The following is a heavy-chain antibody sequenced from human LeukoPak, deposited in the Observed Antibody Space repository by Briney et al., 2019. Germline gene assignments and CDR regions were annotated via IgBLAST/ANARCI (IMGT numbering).Heavy chain of an antibody. CDR3: AKVRDSSH. CDR1: GYTFTRYQ. Sequence: ASVKVSCKASGYTFTRYQIHWVRQAPGQGPEWMGIIYPSGGSTNYAQKFQGRVTMTRDMSTGTVYMELSSLRSEDTAVYYCAKVRDSSHWGQGTLVTVSS. J-gene: IGHJ4*02. CDR2: IYPSGGST. V-gene: IGHV1-46*01. D-gene: IGHD5-24*01.